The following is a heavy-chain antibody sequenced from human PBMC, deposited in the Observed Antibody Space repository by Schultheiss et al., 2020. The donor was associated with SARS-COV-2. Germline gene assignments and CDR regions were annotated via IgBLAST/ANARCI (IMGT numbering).Heavy chain of an antibody. J-gene: IGHJ4*02. CDR1: GGSISSYY. CDR3: ARGGPAPLAY. V-gene: IGHV4-59*08. CDR2: IFYSGST. Sequence: SETLSLTCTVSGGSISSYYWTWIRQPPGKGLEWIGYIFYSGSTNYNPSFKSRVTISVDTSKNQFSLRLSSVTAADTAQYYCARGGPAPLAYWGQGTLVTVSS. D-gene: IGHD2-2*01.